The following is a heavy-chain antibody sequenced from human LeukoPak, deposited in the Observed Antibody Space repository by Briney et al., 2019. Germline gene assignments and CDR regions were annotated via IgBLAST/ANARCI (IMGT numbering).Heavy chain of an antibody. CDR1: GFTFSSYS. J-gene: IGHJ4*02. D-gene: IGHD6-19*01. Sequence: GGSLRLSCAVSGFTFSSYSMNWVRQAPGKGLEWVSYISSSSSTIYYADSVKGRFTISRDNAKNSLYLQMNSLRDEDTAVYYCAREGGWYGGGYFDYWGQGTLVTVSS. CDR2: ISSSSSTI. CDR3: AREGGWYGGGYFDY. V-gene: IGHV3-48*02.